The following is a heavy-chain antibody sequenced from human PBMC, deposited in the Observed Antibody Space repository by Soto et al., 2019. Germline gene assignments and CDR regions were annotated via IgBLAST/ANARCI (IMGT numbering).Heavy chain of an antibody. CDR1: GGSFSGYY. D-gene: IGHD5-18*01. J-gene: IGHJ5*02. CDR2: INHSGST. CDR3: GRGVQLWFSWFCP. V-gene: IGHV4-34*01. Sequence: QVQLQQWGAGLLKPSETLSLTCAVYGGSFSGYYWSWIRQPPGKGLEWIGEINHSGSTNYNPALKRLVTVSVNTSNDQFSLKLGSMTADDTAVYYCGRGVQLWFSWFCPWGQGTLVTFSS.